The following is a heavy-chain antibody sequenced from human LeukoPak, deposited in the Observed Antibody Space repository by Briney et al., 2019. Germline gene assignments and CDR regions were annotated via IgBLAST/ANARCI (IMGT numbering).Heavy chain of an antibody. J-gene: IGHJ6*02. D-gene: IGHD1/OR15-1a*01. CDR1: GGSISSYC. CDR2: ICYGGST. CDR3: ARQNTKAYGMDV. V-gene: IGHV4-59*08. Sequence: SETLSLTCTVSGGSISSYCWSWIRQPPGKGLEWIGYICYGGSTDYNPSLKSRVTISVDTSKNQFSLKLSSVTAADTAVYYCARQNTKAYGMDVWGQGTTVTVSS.